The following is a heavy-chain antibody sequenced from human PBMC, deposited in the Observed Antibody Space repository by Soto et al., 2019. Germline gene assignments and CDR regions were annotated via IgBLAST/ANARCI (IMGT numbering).Heavy chain of an antibody. J-gene: IGHJ4*02. Sequence: GGSLRLSCAASGFNFRSYAMSWFRQAPGKGLEWVSALSGSGGTTFYADSVKGRFTISRDNSKNTLFLQMNSLRAEDTAVYYCAKDAAYSGNEIDYWXQGTLVTVSS. CDR3: AKDAAYSGNEIDY. CDR1: GFNFRSYA. D-gene: IGHD5-12*01. CDR2: LSGSGGTT. V-gene: IGHV3-23*01.